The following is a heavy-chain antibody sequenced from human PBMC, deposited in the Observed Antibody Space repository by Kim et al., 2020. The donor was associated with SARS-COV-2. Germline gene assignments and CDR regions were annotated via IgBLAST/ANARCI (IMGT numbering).Heavy chain of an antibody. CDR3: ARCPLRDLYSRTYFDLDY. Sequence: ASVKVSCKASGYTFTSYVFSWVRQAPGQGLEWMGWISAYNGNTNYAQKLQGRVTMTTDTSTSTAYMELRSLRSDDTAVYYCARCPLRDLYSRTYFDLDYWGQGTLVTVSS. V-gene: IGHV1-18*04. CDR1: GYTFTSYV. D-gene: IGHD1-26*01. J-gene: IGHJ4*02. CDR2: ISAYNGNT.